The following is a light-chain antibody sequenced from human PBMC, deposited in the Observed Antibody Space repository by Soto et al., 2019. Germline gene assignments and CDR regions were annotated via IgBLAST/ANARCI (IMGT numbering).Light chain of an antibody. CDR1: QDISNY. J-gene: IGKJ4*01. Sequence: DIQMTQSPSSLSASVGDRVTITCQASQDISNYLNWYQQKPGKAPKLLIYDASNLETGVPSRFSGSGSGTDLTIFISSLQPEDVATHYCQQYDNLPFGGGTKVEIK. CDR2: DAS. CDR3: QQYDNLP. V-gene: IGKV1-33*01.